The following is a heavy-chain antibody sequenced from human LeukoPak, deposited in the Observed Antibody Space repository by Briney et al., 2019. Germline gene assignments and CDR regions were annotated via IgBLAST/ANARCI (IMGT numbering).Heavy chain of an antibody. CDR1: GLTFSSYA. Sequence: PGRSLRLSCTASGLTFSSYAMHWVRQAPGKGLEWVAVISYDGYKKYYADSVEGRFTISRDNSKNTLYLQMNSLRTEDTAVYYCTREFSGKGYFDYWGQGTLVTVSS. CDR3: TREFSGKGYFDY. V-gene: IGHV3-30-3*01. CDR2: ISYDGYKK. J-gene: IGHJ4*02. D-gene: IGHD3-10*01.